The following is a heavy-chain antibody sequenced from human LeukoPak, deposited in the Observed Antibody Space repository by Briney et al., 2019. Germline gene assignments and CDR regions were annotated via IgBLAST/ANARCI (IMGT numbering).Heavy chain of an antibody. Sequence: SETLSLTCAVYGGSFSGYYWSWIRQPPGKGLEWIGEINHSGSTNYNPSLKSRVTISVDTSKNQFSLKLSSVTAADTAVYYCARSLAVAGSTYMDVWGKGTTVTISS. CDR3: ARSLAVAGSTYMDV. CDR2: INHSGST. D-gene: IGHD6-19*01. J-gene: IGHJ6*03. V-gene: IGHV4-34*01. CDR1: GGSFSGYY.